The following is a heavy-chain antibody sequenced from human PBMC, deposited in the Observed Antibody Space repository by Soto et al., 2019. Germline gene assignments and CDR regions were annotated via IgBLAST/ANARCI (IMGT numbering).Heavy chain of an antibody. CDR2: ISGSGGST. D-gene: IGHD3-22*01. V-gene: IGHV3-23*01. J-gene: IGHJ6*02. Sequence: GGSLRLSCAASGFTFSSYAMSWVRQAPGKGLEWVSAISGSGGSTYYADSVKGRFTISRDNSKNTLYLQMNSLRAEDTAVYYCAKDLRGYYDSSGSPNYYYYYGMDVWRQGPTVTVSS. CDR3: AKDLRGYYDSSGSPNYYYYYGMDV. CDR1: GFTFSSYA.